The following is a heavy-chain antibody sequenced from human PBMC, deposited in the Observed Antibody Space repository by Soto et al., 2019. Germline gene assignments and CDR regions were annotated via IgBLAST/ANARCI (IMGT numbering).Heavy chain of an antibody. J-gene: IGHJ5*02. CDR2: INHSGST. CDR1: GGSFSGYN. D-gene: IGHD2-2*01. Sequence: SETLSLTCAVYGGSFSGYNWSWIRRPQGKGLEGIGEINHSGSTNYTPSLKSRVTISVDTSKNQFSLKLSSVTAADTAVYYCARGRRLYCSSTSCYRGRWFDPWGQGTLVTVSS. CDR3: ARGRRLYCSSTSCYRGRWFDP. V-gene: IGHV4-34*01.